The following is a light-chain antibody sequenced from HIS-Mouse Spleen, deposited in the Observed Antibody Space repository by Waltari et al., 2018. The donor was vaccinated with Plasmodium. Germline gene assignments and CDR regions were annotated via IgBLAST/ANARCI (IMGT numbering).Light chain of an antibody. J-gene: IGKJ2*01. CDR1: QSVSSY. CDR2: DAS. CDR3: QQRSNWYT. Sequence: EIVLTQSPATLSLSPGESATLSYRASQSVSSYLAWYKQKPGQAPRLRIYDASNRATGITARFSGSGSGTDFTLTISSLEPEDFAVYYCQQRSNWYTFGQGTKLEIK. V-gene: IGKV3-11*01.